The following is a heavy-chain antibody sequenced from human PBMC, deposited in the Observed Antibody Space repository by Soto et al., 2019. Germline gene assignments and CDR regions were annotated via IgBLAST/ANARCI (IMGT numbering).Heavy chain of an antibody. CDR2: IYATGTT. V-gene: IGHV4-4*07. J-gene: IGHJ5*02. CDR3: VRDGTKTLRDWFDP. Sequence: SETLSLTCTVSGASISGFYWSWIRKSAGKGLEWIGRIYATGTTDYNPSLKSRVMMSVDTSKKQFSLRLRSVTAADTAVYYCVRDGTKTLRDWFDPWGRGISVTVSS. D-gene: IGHD1-1*01. CDR1: GASISGFY.